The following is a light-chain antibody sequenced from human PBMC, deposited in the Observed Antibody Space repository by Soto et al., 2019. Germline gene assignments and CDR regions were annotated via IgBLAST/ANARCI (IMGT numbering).Light chain of an antibody. CDR1: SSDVGSYDR. V-gene: IGLV2-23*01. J-gene: IGLJ3*02. CDR2: EDN. CDR3: CSSVGSPNWV. Sequence: QSALTQPASVSGSPGQSIAISCTGTSSDVGSYDRVYWYQQHPGKAPTLLIYEDNKRPSGVSNRFSGSKSGNAASLTISGLQDEEEADYYCCSSVGSPNWVFGGGTKVTVL.